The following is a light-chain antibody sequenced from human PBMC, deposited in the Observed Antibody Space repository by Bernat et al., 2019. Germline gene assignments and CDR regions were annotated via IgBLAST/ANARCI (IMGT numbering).Light chain of an antibody. CDR3: QQYSSSPPMYT. J-gene: IGKJ2*01. V-gene: IGKV3-20*01. CDR1: QSVSSNY. Sequence: EIVLTQSPGTLSLSPGERATLSCRAGQSVSSNYLAWYQQKPGQAPGLLIYGTSSRATGIPDRFSGSGSGTDFTLTISGLEPEDFAVYYCQQYSSSPPMYTFGQGTKLEI. CDR2: GTS.